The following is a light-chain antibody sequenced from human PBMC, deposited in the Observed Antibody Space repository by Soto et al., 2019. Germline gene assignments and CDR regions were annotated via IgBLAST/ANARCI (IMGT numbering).Light chain of an antibody. J-gene: IGKJ2*01. V-gene: IGKV1-5*01. CDR1: QSISTY. CDR3: QQYYMYSYT. Sequence: DIQMTQPSTLSASVGDRVTLHCRASQSISTYLAWYQQKPGKAPKVLIYQASNLESGVPSRFSGGGSGTEFTLTISSLQPDDFATYYCQQYYMYSYTFGQGTKLDIK. CDR2: QAS.